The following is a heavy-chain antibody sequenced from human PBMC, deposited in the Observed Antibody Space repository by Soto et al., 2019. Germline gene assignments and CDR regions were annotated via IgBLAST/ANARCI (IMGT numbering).Heavy chain of an antibody. Sequence: ASVKVSCKASGYTFTSYGIIWVRQAPGQGLEWMGWISAYNGNTNYAQKLQGRVTMTTDTSTSTAYMELRSLRSDDTAVYYCARDLITERIRGSLGAFDIWGQGTMVTVSS. D-gene: IGHD2-15*01. J-gene: IGHJ3*02. CDR3: ARDLITERIRGSLGAFDI. CDR1: GYTFTSYG. V-gene: IGHV1-18*01. CDR2: ISAYNGNT.